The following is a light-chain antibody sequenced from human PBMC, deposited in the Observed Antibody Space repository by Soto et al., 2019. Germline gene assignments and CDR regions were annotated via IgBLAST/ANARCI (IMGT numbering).Light chain of an antibody. CDR3: SSYTSSSTRV. CDR1: SSDVGGYNY. CDR2: DVS. V-gene: IGLV2-14*01. J-gene: IGLJ3*02. Sequence: QSALTQPASVSGSPGQSITISCTGTSSDVGGYNYVSWYQQHPGKAPKLMIYDVSNRPSGVSNRFSGSKSGNTASLTISGLQAEDEAYYYRSSYTSSSTRVFGGGTKVTVL.